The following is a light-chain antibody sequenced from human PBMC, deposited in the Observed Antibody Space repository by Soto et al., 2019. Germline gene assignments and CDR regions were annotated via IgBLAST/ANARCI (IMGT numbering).Light chain of an antibody. CDR2: WAS. V-gene: IGKV4-1*01. CDR3: QQSYSTPLT. CDR1: QSVLYSSNHQNY. Sequence: DIVMTQSPDSLAVSLGERATINCKSSQSVLYSSNHQNYLAWYQQKPGQPPQLLIYWASTRESGVPGRFSGSGSGTDFTLTISSLQPEDFATYYCQQSYSTPLTFGGGTKVDIK. J-gene: IGKJ4*01.